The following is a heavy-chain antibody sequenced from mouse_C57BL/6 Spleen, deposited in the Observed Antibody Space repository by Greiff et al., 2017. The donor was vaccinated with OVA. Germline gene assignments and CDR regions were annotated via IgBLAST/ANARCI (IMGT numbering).Heavy chain of an antibody. CDR2: IDPEDGET. V-gene: IGHV14-2*01. Sequence: EVKLMESGAELVKPGASVKLSCTASGFNIKDYYMHWVKQRTEQGLEWIGRIDPEDGETKYAPKFQGKATIPADTSSNTAYLQLSSLTSEDTAVYYCARGTTVVARGSYFDYWGQGTTLTVSS. CDR3: ARGTTVVARGSYFDY. CDR1: GFNIKDYY. J-gene: IGHJ2*01. D-gene: IGHD1-1*01.